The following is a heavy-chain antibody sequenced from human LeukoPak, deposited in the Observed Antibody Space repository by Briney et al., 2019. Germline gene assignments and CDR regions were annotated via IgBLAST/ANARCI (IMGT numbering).Heavy chain of an antibody. V-gene: IGHV3-30*18. D-gene: IGHD1-26*01. CDR2: VSNDGSHE. J-gene: IGHJ4*02. Sequence: GGSLRLSCVASGFNFGAYDIHWVRQAPGKGLEWVAAVSNDGSHEYYADSVKGRFTISRDNSNNTLYVQMNSLRLEDTAVYYCVKFRSFYVHYWGQGTLVTVSS. CDR1: GFNFGAYD. CDR3: VKFRSFYVHY.